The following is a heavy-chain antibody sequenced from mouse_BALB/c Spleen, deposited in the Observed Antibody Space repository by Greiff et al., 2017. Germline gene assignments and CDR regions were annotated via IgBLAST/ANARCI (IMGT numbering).Heavy chain of an antibody. CDR2: IDPYNGGT. Sequence: EVQLQQSGPELGKPGASVKISCKASGYSFTGYNMYWVKQSHRKSLEWIGYIDPYNGGTSYNQKSKGKATLTVDKSSSTAYMHLNSLTSEDSAIYYCARGGSYDAMDYWGQGTSVTVAS. CDR1: GYSFTGYN. J-gene: IGHJ4*01. V-gene: IGHV1S135*01. CDR3: ARGGSYDAMDY.